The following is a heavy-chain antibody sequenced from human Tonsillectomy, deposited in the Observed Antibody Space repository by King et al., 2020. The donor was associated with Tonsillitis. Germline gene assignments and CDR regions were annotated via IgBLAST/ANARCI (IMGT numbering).Heavy chain of an antibody. Sequence: VQLVESGGALVQPGGSLRLSCAASGFTFSSYAMSWVRQAPGRGLEWVSTLGGASISTYYADSVKGRFTISRDNSKNTLFLQMNSLRAEDTAVYYCAKGPRRDGYNPFDYWGQGTLVTVSS. CDR2: LGGASIST. J-gene: IGHJ4*02. V-gene: IGHV3-23*04. D-gene: IGHD5-24*01. CDR3: AKGPRRDGYNPFDY. CDR1: GFTFSSYA.